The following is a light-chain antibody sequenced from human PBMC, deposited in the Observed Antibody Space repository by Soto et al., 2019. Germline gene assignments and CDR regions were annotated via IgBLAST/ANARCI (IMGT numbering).Light chain of an antibody. Sequence: DIQMTQSASTLSASLGDRVTITCWASQSISVWLAWYQQKAGKAPNLLIYKASRLESGVPSRFSGSGYETEFNLTVSGLQTGDSATYYCQQYNSYSPTFGQGTKVDIK. CDR1: QSISVW. CDR3: QQYNSYSPT. V-gene: IGKV1-5*03. J-gene: IGKJ1*01. CDR2: KAS.